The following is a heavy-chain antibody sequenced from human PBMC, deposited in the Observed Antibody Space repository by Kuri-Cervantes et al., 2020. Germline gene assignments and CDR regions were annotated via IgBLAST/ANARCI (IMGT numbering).Heavy chain of an antibody. CDR3: ARYYYYGSGSYPSWFDP. Sequence: GGSLRLPCAAFGLTFSSYWMSWVRQAPGKGLEWVANINQDGSEKNYLDSAKGRFIISRDNAKNSLYLQMRSLRAEDTAVYYWARYYYYGSGSYPSWFDPRGQGSLVTVSS. D-gene: IGHD3-10*01. CDR1: GLTFSSYW. J-gene: IGHJ5*02. CDR2: INQDGSEK. V-gene: IGHV3-7*01.